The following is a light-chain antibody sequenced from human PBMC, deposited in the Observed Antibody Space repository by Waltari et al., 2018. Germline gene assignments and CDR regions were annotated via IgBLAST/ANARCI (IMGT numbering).Light chain of an antibody. J-gene: IGKJ2*01. CDR2: AAS. Sequence: IQLTQSPSFLSASVGDRVTITCRASQTISIYLAWYQQKPGKAPKLLIYAASTLQRGVPSRSSGSASGTEFSLTISSLQPEDSATYYCQQLNSYRYTFGQGTKLEIK. CDR1: QTISIY. V-gene: IGKV1-9*01. CDR3: QQLNSYRYT.